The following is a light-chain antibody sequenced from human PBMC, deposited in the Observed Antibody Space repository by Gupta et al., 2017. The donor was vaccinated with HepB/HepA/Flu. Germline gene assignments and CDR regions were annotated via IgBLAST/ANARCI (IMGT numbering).Light chain of an antibody. CDR2: EAS. V-gene: IGKV3-20*01. J-gene: IGKJ4*01. Sequence: EIVLTQSPGTLSLSPGDRATLSCRARQSVTKNYLAWYLQKPGQAPRLLIYEASRRATGIPDRFSASGSGTDFTLTISRLEPEDVAVYYCQQHAHAPLTFGGGTKVEIK. CDR3: QQHAHAPLT. CDR1: QSVTKNY.